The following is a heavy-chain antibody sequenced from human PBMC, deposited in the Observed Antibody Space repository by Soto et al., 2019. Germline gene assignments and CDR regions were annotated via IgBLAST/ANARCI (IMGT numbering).Heavy chain of an antibody. CDR2: IIPIFGTA. D-gene: IGHD3-3*02. V-gene: IGHV1-69*13. CDR1: GGTFSSYA. CDR3: ARAILAEAWYYYGMDV. Sequence: ASVKVSCKASGGTFSSYAISWVRQAPGQGLEWMGGIIPIFGTANYAQKFQGRVTITADESTSTAYMELSSLRSEDTAVYYCARAILAEAWYYYGMDVWGQGTTVTVSS. J-gene: IGHJ6*02.